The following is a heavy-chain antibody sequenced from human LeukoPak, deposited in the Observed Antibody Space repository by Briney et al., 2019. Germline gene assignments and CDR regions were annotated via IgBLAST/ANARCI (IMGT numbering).Heavy chain of an antibody. J-gene: IGHJ5*02. CDR2: IHYIGTT. D-gene: IGHD4-23*01. Sequence: SETLSLTCTVSGGSISTYYWSWIRQPPGKGLEWIGYIHYIGTTNYNPSLKSRVTMSVDTSKNQFSLKLSSATAADTAVYFCARHLGGGNSANWFDPWGQGTLVTVSS. CDR3: ARHLGGGNSANWFDP. CDR1: GGSISTYY. V-gene: IGHV4-59*08.